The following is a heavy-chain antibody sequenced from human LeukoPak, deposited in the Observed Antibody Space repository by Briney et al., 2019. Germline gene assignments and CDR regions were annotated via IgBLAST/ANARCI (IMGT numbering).Heavy chain of an antibody. V-gene: IGHV1-24*01. CDR3: ATAPYYYGSGSYYNTLDY. D-gene: IGHD3-10*01. CDR2: FDPEDGET. CDR1: GYTLTELS. J-gene: IGHJ4*02. Sequence: PAASVNVSCKVSGYTLTELSMHWVRQAPGRGREWMGGFDPEDGETIYAQKFQGRVTMTKDTSTDTAYMELSSLRSEDTAVYYCATAPYYYGSGSYYNTLDYWGQGTLVAVSS.